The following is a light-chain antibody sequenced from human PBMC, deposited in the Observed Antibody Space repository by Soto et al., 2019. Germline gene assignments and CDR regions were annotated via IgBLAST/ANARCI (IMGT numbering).Light chain of an antibody. J-gene: IGKJ2*01. CDR3: QQYDTSIWAYT. V-gene: IGKV3-20*01. Sequence: EVVLTQSPVTLSLSPGERATLSCRASQSVSSSYLAWYQQKPGQAPRLLIYGASSRATGIPDRFSGSGSGTDFTLTISRLEPEDFAVYYCQQYDTSIWAYTFGQVTKLEIK. CDR2: GAS. CDR1: QSVSSSY.